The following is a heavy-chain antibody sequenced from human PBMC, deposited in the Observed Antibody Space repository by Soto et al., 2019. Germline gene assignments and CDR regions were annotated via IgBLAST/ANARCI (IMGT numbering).Heavy chain of an antibody. CDR2: ISSSSTTI. V-gene: IGHV3-48*04. CDR1: GFTFSSYS. D-gene: IGHD2-15*01. J-gene: IGHJ6*02. CDR3: ARGKSIFYGMDV. Sequence: GGSLRLSCAASGFTFSSYSMNWVRQAPGKGLEWVSYISSSSTTIYYADSVKGRFTISRDNAKNSLYLQMNSLRAEDTAVYYCARGKSIFYGMDVWGQGTTVTVSS.